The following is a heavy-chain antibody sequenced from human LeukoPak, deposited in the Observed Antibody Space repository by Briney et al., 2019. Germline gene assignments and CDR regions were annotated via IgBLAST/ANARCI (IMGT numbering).Heavy chain of an antibody. Sequence: VGSQRLSCAASGFSFTSYWMHWVRQAPGKGLVWVSHINSDGSSTNYADSVKGRFTISRDNAKNTLYLQMNSLRAEDTAVYYCARAKYSGYDLSFDPWGQGTLVTVSS. V-gene: IGHV3-74*01. CDR2: INSDGSST. J-gene: IGHJ5*02. CDR1: GFSFTSYW. D-gene: IGHD5-12*01. CDR3: ARAKYSGYDLSFDP.